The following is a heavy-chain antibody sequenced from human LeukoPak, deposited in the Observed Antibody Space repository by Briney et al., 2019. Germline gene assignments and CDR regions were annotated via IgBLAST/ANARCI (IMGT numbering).Heavy chain of an antibody. Sequence: GASVKVSCKASGYTFTSYDINRVRQATGQGLGLMGWMNPNSGNSGYAQKFQGRVTMTRNTSISTAYMELSSLRSEDTAVYYCARSIAAAGNPWGQGTLVTVSS. J-gene: IGHJ5*02. CDR1: GYTFTSYD. CDR3: ARSIAAAGNP. V-gene: IGHV1-8*01. CDR2: MNPNSGNS. D-gene: IGHD6-13*01.